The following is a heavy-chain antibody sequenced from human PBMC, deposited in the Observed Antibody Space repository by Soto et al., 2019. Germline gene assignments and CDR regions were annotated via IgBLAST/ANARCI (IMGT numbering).Heavy chain of an antibody. CDR3: ARAADWHNYYGSGSYYVSHYYYGMDV. CDR2: ISYDGSNK. CDR1: GFTFSSYA. V-gene: IGHV3-30-3*01. Sequence: PGGSLRLSCAASGFTFSSYAMHWVRQAPGKGLEWVAVISYDGSNKYYADSVKGRFTISRDNSKNTLYLQMNSLRAEDTAVYYCARAADWHNYYGSGSYYVSHYYYGMDVWGQGTTVTVSS. D-gene: IGHD3-10*01. J-gene: IGHJ6*02.